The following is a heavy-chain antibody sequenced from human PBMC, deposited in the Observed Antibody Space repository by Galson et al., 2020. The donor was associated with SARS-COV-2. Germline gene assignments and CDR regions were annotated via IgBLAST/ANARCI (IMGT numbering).Heavy chain of an antibody. Sequence: TGGSLRLSCAASGFTFSSYAMHWVRQAPGKGLEWVAVISYDGSNKYYADSVKGRFTISRDNSKNTLYLQMNSLRAEDTAVYYCARDTYYYDSSGYYYVYSYYYGMDVWGQGTTVTVSS. CDR3: ARDTYYYDSSGYYYVYSYYYGMDV. V-gene: IGHV3-30-3*01. J-gene: IGHJ6*02. CDR1: GFTFSSYA. D-gene: IGHD3-22*01. CDR2: ISYDGSNK.